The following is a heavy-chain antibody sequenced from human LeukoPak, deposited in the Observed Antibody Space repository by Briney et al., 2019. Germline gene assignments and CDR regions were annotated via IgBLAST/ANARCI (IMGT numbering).Heavy chain of an antibody. CDR1: GFTFSAYY. J-gene: IGHJ4*02. D-gene: IGHD2/OR15-2a*01. CDR3: ARDRDFSYPDY. Sequence: GGSLRLSCAASGFTFSAYYMSWIRQAPGKGLEWVSYITSSGTTTYHADSMKGRFTISRDNAKNSLYLQMNSLRAEDTAVYYCARDRDFSYPDYWGQGTLVTVSS. V-gene: IGHV3-11*01. CDR2: ITSSGTTT.